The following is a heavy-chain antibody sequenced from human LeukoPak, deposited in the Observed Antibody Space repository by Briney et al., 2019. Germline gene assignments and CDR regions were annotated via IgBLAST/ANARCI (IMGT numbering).Heavy chain of an antibody. V-gene: IGHV3-53*01. CDR2: INSGAST. CDR1: GFTVSSHY. Sequence: GGSLRLSCAASGFTVSSHYMSWVRQAPGKGLEWVSFINSGASTFYADSVKGRFTISRDDTKNTLYLQMNSLRAEDTAVYYCASSAIHGSGSYYGYWGQGALVSVSS. D-gene: IGHD3-10*01. J-gene: IGHJ4*02. CDR3: ASSAIHGSGSYYGY.